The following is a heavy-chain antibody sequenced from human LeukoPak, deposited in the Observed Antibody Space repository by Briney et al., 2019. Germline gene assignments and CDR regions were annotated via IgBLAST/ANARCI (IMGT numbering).Heavy chain of an antibody. CDR3: ARHDSFIPY. CDR2: ISDNEGST. Sequence: PGGSLRLSCAASGFTFKYYAMSWVRQAPGKGLEWVSGISDNEGSTYYTDSVKGRFTISRDNTKNTVYLQMSNLRADDTGVYFCARHDSFIPYWGQGTQVTVSS. D-gene: IGHD2-21*01. J-gene: IGHJ4*02. V-gene: IGHV3-23*01. CDR1: GFTFKYYA.